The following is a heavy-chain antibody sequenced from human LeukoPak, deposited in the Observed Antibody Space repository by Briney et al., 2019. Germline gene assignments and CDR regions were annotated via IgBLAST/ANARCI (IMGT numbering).Heavy chain of an antibody. D-gene: IGHD2-15*01. V-gene: IGHV3-21*01. J-gene: IGHJ4*02. Sequence: PGGSLRLSCAASGFTFSSYSMNWVRQAPGKGLEWVSSISSSSSYIYYADSVKGRFTISRDNAKNSLYLQMNSLRAEDTAVYYCAGALEGVVDYWAREPWSPSPQ. CDR3: AGALEGVVDY. CDR2: ISSSSSYI. CDR1: GFTFSSYS.